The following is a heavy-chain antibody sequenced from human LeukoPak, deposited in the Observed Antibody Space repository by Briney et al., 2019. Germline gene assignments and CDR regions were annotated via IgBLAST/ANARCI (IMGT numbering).Heavy chain of an antibody. J-gene: IGHJ4*02. CDR3: AKDYGTLGFDY. Sequence: PGESLKISCKGSGYSFNSYWIGWVRQAPGKGLEWVSAISGSGGSTYYADSVKGRFTISRDNSKNTLYLQMNSLRAEDTAVYYCAKDYGTLGFDYWGQGTLVTVSS. CDR1: GYSFNSYW. V-gene: IGHV3-23*01. D-gene: IGHD3-16*01. CDR2: ISGSGGST.